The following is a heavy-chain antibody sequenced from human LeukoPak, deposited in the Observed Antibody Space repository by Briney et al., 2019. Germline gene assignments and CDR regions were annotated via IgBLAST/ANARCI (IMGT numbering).Heavy chain of an antibody. J-gene: IGHJ4*02. D-gene: IGHD3-22*01. CDR2: IYTSGST. CDR1: GGSISSYY. CDR3: ARGGRRSGYYYVTYGY. V-gene: IGHV4-4*07. Sequence: PSETLSLTCTVSGGSISSYYWSWVRQPAGKGLEWIGRIYTSGSTNYNPSLKSRVTMSVDTSKNQFSLKLSSVTAADTAVYYCARGGRRSGYYYVTYGYWGQGTLVTVSS.